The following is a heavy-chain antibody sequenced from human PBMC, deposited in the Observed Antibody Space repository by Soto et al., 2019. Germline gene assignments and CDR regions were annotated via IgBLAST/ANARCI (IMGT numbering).Heavy chain of an antibody. V-gene: IGHV1-18*01. CDR2: ISAYNGNT. CDR1: GYTFISYG. CDR3: ARALRAGIYYGSGSSIDY. J-gene: IGHJ4*02. D-gene: IGHD3-10*01. Sequence: QVQLVQSGAEVKKPGASVKVSCKASGYTFISYGISWVRQAPGQGLERMGCISAYNGNTNYAQKLQGRVTMTTDTSTSTAYMEWRSLRSDDTAVYYCARALRAGIYYGSGSSIDYWGQGTLVTVSS.